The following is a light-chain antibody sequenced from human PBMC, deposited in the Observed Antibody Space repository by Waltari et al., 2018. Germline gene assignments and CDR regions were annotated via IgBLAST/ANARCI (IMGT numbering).Light chain of an antibody. CDR2: GAS. J-gene: IGKJ1*01. Sequence: EIVLTQSPGTLSFSPGERATLSCRASQSVGRTLAWYQQKPGQAPRLLMYGASSRATGTPDRFSGSGSGRDFTLTISSLEPEDVAVYYCQQYDRLPATFGQGTKVEIK. CDR3: QQYDRLPAT. CDR1: QSVGRT. V-gene: IGKV3-20*01.